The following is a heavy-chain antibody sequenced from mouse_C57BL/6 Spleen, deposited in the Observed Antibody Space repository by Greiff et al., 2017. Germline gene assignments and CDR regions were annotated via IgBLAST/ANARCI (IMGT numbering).Heavy chain of an antibody. CDR3: ARWGITNYAMDY. V-gene: IGHV1-69*01. CDR1: GYTFTSYW. J-gene: IGHJ4*01. CDR2: IDPSASYT. Sequence: VQLQQPGAELVMPGASVKLSCKASGYTFTSYWMHWVKQRPGQGLEWIGEIDPSASYTNYNQKFKGKSTLTVDKSSSTAYMQLSSLTSEDSAVYYCARWGITNYAMDYWGQGTSVTVSS.